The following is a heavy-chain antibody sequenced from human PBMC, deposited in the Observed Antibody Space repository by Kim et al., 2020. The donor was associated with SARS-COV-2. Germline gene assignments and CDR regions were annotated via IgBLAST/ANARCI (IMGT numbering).Heavy chain of an antibody. CDR2: IYPGDSDT. CDR1: GYSFTSYW. D-gene: IGHD3-9*01. J-gene: IGHJ6*02. CDR3: ASTQYYDILTGSLLNYYGMDV. Sequence: GESLKISCKGSGYSFTSYWIGWVRQMPGKGLEWMGIIYPGDSDTRYSPSFQGQVTISADKSISTAYLQWSSLKASDTAMYYCASTQYYDILTGSLLNYYGMDVWGQGTTVTVSS. V-gene: IGHV5-51*01.